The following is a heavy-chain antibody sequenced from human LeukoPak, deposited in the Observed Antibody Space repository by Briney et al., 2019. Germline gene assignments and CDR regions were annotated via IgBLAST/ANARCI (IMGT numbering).Heavy chain of an antibody. CDR3: TREGGGLLWFGELDY. J-gene: IGHJ4*02. CDR2: FRSKANSYAT. Sequence: PGGSLRLSCAASGFTFSGSAMHWVRQASGKGLEWVGRFRSKANSYATAYAASVKGRFTISRDDSKNTAYLQMNSLKTEDTAVYYCTREGGGLLWFGELDYWGQGTLVTVSS. D-gene: IGHD3-10*01. CDR1: GFTFSGSA. V-gene: IGHV3-73*01.